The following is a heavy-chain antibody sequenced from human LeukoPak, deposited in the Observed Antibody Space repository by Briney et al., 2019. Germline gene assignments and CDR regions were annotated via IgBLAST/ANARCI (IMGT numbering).Heavy chain of an antibody. J-gene: IGHJ4*02. CDR3: ARDSLASFDY. CDR2: IWYDGSNK. V-gene: IGHV3-33*01. Sequence: GGSLRLSCAASGFTFSSYGMHWVRQAPGKGLEWVAVIWYDGSNKYYADSVKGRFTISRDNSKNTLYLQMNSQRAEDTAVYFCARDSLASFDYWGQGTLVTVSS. CDR1: GFTFSSYG.